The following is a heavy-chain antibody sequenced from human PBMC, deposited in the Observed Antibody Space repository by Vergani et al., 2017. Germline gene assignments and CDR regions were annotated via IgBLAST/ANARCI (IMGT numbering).Heavy chain of an antibody. V-gene: IGHV3-30*18. CDR1: GFTFSSYG. J-gene: IGHJ5*02. D-gene: IGHD2-2*02. CDR3: AKSERDIVVVPAAIDP. CDR2: ISYDGSNK. Sequence: QVQLVESGGGVVQPGRSLRLSCAASGFTFSSYGMHWVRQAPGKGLEWVAVISYDGSNKYYADSVKGRFTISRDNSKNTLYLQMNSLRAEDTAVYYCAKSERDIVVVPAAIDPWGQGTLVTVSS.